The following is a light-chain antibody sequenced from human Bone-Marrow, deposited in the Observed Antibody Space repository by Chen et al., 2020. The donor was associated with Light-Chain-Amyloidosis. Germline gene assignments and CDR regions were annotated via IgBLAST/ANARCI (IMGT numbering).Light chain of an antibody. CDR3: QVWDRSSDRPV. V-gene: IGLV3-21*02. CDR2: DDS. J-gene: IGLJ3*02. Sequence: SYVLTQPSSVSVAPGQTATIACGGNNIGSTSVHWYQQTPGQAPLLVVYDDSDRPSGIPERLSGSNSGKAATLTIGGVEAGDEADYYCQVWDRSSDRPVFGGGTKLTVL. CDR1: NIGSTS.